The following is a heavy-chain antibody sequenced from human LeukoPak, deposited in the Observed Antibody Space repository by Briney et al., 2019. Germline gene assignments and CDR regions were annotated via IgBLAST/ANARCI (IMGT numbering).Heavy chain of an antibody. Sequence: SETLSLTCAAYGGSFSGYYWSWIRQPPGKGLEWIGEINHSGSTNYNPSLKSRVTISVDTSKNQFSLKLSSVTAADTAVYYCARGSVTALRFLEWLLFDYWGQGTLVTVSS. D-gene: IGHD3-3*01. V-gene: IGHV4-34*01. CDR1: GGSFSGYY. J-gene: IGHJ4*02. CDR3: ARGSVTALRFLEWLLFDY. CDR2: INHSGST.